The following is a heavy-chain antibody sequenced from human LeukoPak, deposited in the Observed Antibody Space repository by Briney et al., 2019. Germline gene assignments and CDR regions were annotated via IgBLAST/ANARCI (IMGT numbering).Heavy chain of an antibody. CDR1: GFTFSTSG. D-gene: IGHD3-22*01. Sequence: PGRSLRLSCAASGFTFSTSGMHWVRQAPGKGLEWVAVIWYDGSNKHYAESVKGRFSISRDNSRSTLYLQMNSLRAEDTAVYYCARASGVSTGYRPIDYWGQGTLVTVSS. J-gene: IGHJ4*02. V-gene: IGHV3-33*01. CDR3: ARASGVSTGYRPIDY. CDR2: IWYDGSNK.